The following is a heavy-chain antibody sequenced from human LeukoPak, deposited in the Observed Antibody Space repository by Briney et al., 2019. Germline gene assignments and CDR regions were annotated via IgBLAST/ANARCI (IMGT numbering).Heavy chain of an antibody. D-gene: IGHD6-13*01. J-gene: IGHJ4*02. Sequence: SETLSLTCTVSGGSISRDYWSWIRQPPGKGLEWIGYIYYTGSTNYNPSLKSRVTISVDTSKNQFSLKLSSVTAADTAVYYCARIGPYSSSLFDYWGQGTLVTVSS. CDR1: GGSISRDY. CDR3: ARIGPYSSSLFDY. CDR2: IYYTGST. V-gene: IGHV4-59*12.